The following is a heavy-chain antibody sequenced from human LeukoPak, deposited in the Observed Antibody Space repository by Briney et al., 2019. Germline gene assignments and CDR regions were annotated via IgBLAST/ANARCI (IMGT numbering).Heavy chain of an antibody. CDR2: ISYDGSNK. CDR1: GFTFGSYA. J-gene: IGHJ4*02. CDR3: ARGAIQLWTRRAPDGYYFDY. V-gene: IGHV3-30-3*01. D-gene: IGHD5-18*01. Sequence: PGGSLRLSCAASGFTFGSYAMHWVRQAPGKGLEWVAVISYDGSNKYYADSVKGRFTISRDNSKNTLYLQMNSLRAEDTAVYYCARGAIQLWTRRAPDGYYFDYWGQGTLVTVSS.